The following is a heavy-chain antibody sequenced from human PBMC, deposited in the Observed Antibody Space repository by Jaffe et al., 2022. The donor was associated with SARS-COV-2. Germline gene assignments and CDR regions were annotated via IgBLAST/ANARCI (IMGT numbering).Heavy chain of an antibody. Sequence: QVQLVESGGGVVQPGRSLRLSCAASEFTFSSYGMHWVRQAPGKGLEWVAVISYDGSDKYYADSVKGRFTISRDNSKDTLYLQMNSLRAEDTAVYYCAKAGFGMSWELSLQGLDYWGQGTLVTVSS. CDR1: EFTFSSYG. V-gene: IGHV3-30*04. J-gene: IGHJ4*02. CDR3: AKAGFGMSWELSLQGLDY. D-gene: IGHD3-16*02. CDR2: ISYDGSDK.